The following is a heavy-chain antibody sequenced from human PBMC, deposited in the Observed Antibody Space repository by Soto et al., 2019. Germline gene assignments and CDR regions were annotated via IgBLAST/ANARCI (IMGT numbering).Heavy chain of an antibody. CDR1: GVTISSYY. J-gene: IGHJ3*02. CDR3: ARGGAYYYDSSGYPFDAFDI. CDR2: IYYSGST. Sequence: PWGTLCLTCTASGVTISSYYLSWIRQPPGKGLEWIGVIYYSGSTNYNPSLKSRVTISVDTSKNQSSLKLSYVMAADTAVYYCARGGAYYYDSSGYPFDAFDIWGQGTMVTVSS. V-gene: IGHV4-59*01. D-gene: IGHD3-22*01.